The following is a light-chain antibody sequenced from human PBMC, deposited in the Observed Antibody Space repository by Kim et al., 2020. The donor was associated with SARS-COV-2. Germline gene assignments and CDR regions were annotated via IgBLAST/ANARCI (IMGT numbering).Light chain of an antibody. V-gene: IGLV3-1*01. Sequence: SYELTQPPSVSVSPGQTASITCSGDKLGDKYACWYQQKPGQSPVLVIYEGTERPSGIPERFSGSKSGTTATLTISGTQAIDEADYYCQAWDSRTVIFGGGTQLIVL. CDR2: EGT. CDR1: KLGDKY. J-gene: IGLJ2*01. CDR3: QAWDSRTVI.